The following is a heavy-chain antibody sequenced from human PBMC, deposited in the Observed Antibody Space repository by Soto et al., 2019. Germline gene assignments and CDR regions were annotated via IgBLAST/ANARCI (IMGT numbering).Heavy chain of an antibody. CDR1: GGSFSGYY. CDR3: ARKPEKYFDFLSGYYTGSDWFDP. V-gene: IGHV4-34*01. J-gene: IGHJ5*02. Sequence: SETLSLTCAVYGGSFSGYYWSWIRQPPGKGLEWIGEINHSGSTNYNPSLKSRVTISVDTSRNQFCLKLSSGTAADTAVYYCARKPEKYFDFLSGYYTGSDWFDPWGQGTLVTVSS. CDR2: INHSGST. D-gene: IGHD3-3*01.